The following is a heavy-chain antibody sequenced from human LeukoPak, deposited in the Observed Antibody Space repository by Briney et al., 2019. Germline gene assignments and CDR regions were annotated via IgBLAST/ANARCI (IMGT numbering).Heavy chain of an antibody. J-gene: IGHJ4*02. CDR3: ARERYFDY. Sequence: PGGSLRLSCVASGFTFSSYAMNWVRQAPGKGLEWVSTISGGGRSTDYADSVKGQFTISRDNSKNTLYLQMNSLRAEDTAVYYCARERYFDYWGQGTLVTVSS. CDR1: GFTFSSYA. V-gene: IGHV3-23*01. CDR2: ISGGGRST.